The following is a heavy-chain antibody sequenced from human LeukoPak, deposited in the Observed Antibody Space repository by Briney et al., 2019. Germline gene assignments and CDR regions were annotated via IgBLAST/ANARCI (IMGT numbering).Heavy chain of an antibody. J-gene: IGHJ4*02. Sequence: GASVKVSCKAFGYTFTGYYMHWVRQAPGQGLEWMGWINPNSGGTNYAQKFQGRVTMTRDTSISTAYMELSRLRSDDTAVYYCARVPHPTYYYDSSGLYYFDYWGQGTLVTVSS. V-gene: IGHV1-2*02. D-gene: IGHD3-22*01. CDR2: INPNSGGT. CDR1: GYTFTGYY. CDR3: ARVPHPTYYYDSSGLYYFDY.